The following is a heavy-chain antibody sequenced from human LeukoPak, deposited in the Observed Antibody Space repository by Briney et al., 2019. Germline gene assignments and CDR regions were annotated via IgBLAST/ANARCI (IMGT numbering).Heavy chain of an antibody. V-gene: IGHV4-30-4*01. CDR3: AREEWFDP. J-gene: IGHJ5*02. CDR2: IYYSGST. CDR1: GDSFSSGDYY. Sequence: PSETLSLTCTVSGDSFSSGDYYWSWIRQPPGKGLEWIGYIYYSGSTYYNPSLKSRVTMSVDTSKNQFSLKLSSVTAADTAVYYCAREEWFDPWGQGTLVTVSS.